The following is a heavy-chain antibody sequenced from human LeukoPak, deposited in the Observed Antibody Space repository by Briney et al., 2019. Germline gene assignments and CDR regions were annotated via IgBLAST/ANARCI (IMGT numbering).Heavy chain of an antibody. V-gene: IGHV3-30*04. CDR1: GFTFSSYA. Sequence: PGRSLRLSCAASGFTFSSYAMHWVRQAPGKGLEWVAVISYDGSNKYYADSVEGRFTISRDNSKNTLYLQMNSLRAEDTAVYYCARDTMIGGYFDYWGQGTLVTVSS. CDR3: ARDTMIGGYFDY. D-gene: IGHD3-22*01. CDR2: ISYDGSNK. J-gene: IGHJ4*02.